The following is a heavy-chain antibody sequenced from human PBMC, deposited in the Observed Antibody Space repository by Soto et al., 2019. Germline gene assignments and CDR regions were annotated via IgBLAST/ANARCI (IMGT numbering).Heavy chain of an antibody. CDR3: ARHIDLIVRSSMIVVVNNWFDP. D-gene: IGHD3-22*01. CDR1: GGSISSSSYY. V-gene: IGHV4-39*01. CDR2: IYYSGST. Sequence: LSLTCTVSGGSISSSSYYWGWMRQPPGKGLEWIGSIYYSGSTYYNPSLKSRVTISVDTSKNQFSLKLSSVTAADTAVYYCARHIDLIVRSSMIVVVNNWFDPWGQGTLVTVSS. J-gene: IGHJ5*02.